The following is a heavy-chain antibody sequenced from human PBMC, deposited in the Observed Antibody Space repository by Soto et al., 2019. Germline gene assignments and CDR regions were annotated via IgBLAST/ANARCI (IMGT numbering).Heavy chain of an antibody. D-gene: IGHD5-18*01. CDR1: GGSISSGDYY. CDR2: IYYSGST. CDR3: AKNSATSMVPNDF. V-gene: IGHV4-30-4*01. Sequence: SETLSLTCTVSGGSISSGDYYWSWIRQPPGKGLEWIGYIYYSGSTYYNPSLKSRVTISVDTSKNQFSLKLSSVTAADTALYYCAKNSATSMVPNDFWGQGTLVTVSS. J-gene: IGHJ4*02.